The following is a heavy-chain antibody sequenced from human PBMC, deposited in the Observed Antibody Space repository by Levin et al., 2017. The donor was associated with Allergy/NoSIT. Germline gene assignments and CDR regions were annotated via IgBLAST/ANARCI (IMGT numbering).Heavy chain of an antibody. CDR2: ISAYNGNT. CDR3: ARVEYHERSGYYGY. Sequence: ASVKVSCKASGYSFNLYGITWVRQAPGQGLEWMGWISAYNGNTDYSEKFQGRVAMTTDTSTSTVYMELRSLRSDDTALYYCARVEYHERSGYYGYWGQGTQVTVSS. V-gene: IGHV1-18*01. D-gene: IGHD3-22*01. J-gene: IGHJ4*02. CDR1: GYSFNLYG.